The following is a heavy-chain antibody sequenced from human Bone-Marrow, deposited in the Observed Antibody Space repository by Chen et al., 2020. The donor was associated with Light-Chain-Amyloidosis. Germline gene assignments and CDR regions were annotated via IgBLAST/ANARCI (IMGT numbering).Heavy chain of an antibody. J-gene: IGHJ4*02. CDR2: IYHTGTT. Sequence: QVQLQESGPGLVKPSETLSLTCTVSGYSISSGYYWGWIRQPTGKGLEWIGSIYHTGTTYYNPSLKSRVTISLDRSKNQFSLKLSSVNAADTAVYYSTRAGVNGTGYFSPFDHWGQGYLVTVSS. CDR3: TRAGVNGTGYFSPFDH. D-gene: IGHD2-8*02. V-gene: IGHV4-38-2*02. CDR1: GYSISSGYY.